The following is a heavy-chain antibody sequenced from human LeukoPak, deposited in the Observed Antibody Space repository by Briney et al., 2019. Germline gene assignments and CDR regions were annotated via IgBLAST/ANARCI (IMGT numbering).Heavy chain of an antibody. Sequence: ASVKVSCKTSGYSENFYGITWVRQVAGQGLEWMGWINTNTGNPTYAQGFTGRFVFSLDTSVSTAYLQISSLKAEDTAVYYCATARWEFLTADAFDIWGQGTVVTVSS. CDR1: GYSENFYG. CDR3: ATARWEFLTADAFDI. CDR2: INTNTGNP. J-gene: IGHJ3*02. V-gene: IGHV7-4-1*02. D-gene: IGHD1-26*01.